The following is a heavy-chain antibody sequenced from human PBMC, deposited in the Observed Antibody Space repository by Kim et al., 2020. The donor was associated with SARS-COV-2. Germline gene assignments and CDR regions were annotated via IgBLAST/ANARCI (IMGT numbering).Heavy chain of an antibody. Sequence: GGSLRLSCAASGFTFSNYAMNWVRQAPGKGLEWVSSIRGSGGSTYYADSVKGRFTISRDNPKNTVYLQMNSLRADDTAVYYCAKDSRQQLSYFDYCGQGTLLSVPS. J-gene: IGHJ4*02. CDR2: IRGSGGST. D-gene: IGHD6-13*01. V-gene: IGHV3-23*01. CDR3: AKDSRQQLSYFDY. CDR1: GFTFSNYA.